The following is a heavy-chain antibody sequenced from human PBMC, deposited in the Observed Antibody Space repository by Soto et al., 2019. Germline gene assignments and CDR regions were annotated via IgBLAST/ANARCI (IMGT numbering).Heavy chain of an antibody. V-gene: IGHV1-69*04. CDR1: GGTFSSYT. D-gene: IGHD3-22*01. J-gene: IGHJ5*02. CDR2: IIPILGIA. Sequence: SVKVSFKASGGTFSSYTISWVRQAPGQGLEWMGRIIPILGIANYAQKFQGRATITADKSTSTAYMELSSLRSEDAAVYYCARDRRDYYDSSGYYYWFDPWGQGTLVTVSS. CDR3: ARDRRDYYDSSGYYYWFDP.